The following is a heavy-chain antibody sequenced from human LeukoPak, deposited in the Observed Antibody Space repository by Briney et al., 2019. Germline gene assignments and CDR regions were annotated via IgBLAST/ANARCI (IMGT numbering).Heavy chain of an antibody. D-gene: IGHD1-1*01. CDR1: GFRLGSYS. CDR3: ARVLLERPGIDSFDM. CDR2: INSGSYTI. J-gene: IGHJ3*02. V-gene: IGHV3-48*02. Sequence: PGGSLRLSCGASGFRLGSYSMDWVRQAPGKGLEWVSHINSGSYTIYYADSVKGRFTIPRDNAGNSLYLQMNSLRDEDTAVYYCARVLLERPGIDSFDMWGQGTMVTVSS.